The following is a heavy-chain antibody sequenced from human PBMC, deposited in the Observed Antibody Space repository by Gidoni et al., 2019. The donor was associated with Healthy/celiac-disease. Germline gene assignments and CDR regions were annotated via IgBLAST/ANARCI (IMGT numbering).Heavy chain of an antibody. J-gene: IGHJ2*01. CDR2: IYSGGST. Sequence: EVQLVASGGGLIQPGGSLRLSCAASGFTVSSNYMSWVRQAPGKGLEWVSVIYSGGSTYYADSVKGRFTISRDNSKNTLYLQMNSLRAEDTAVYYCARAPPRVTTRNWYFDLWGRGTLVTVSS. CDR1: GFTVSSNY. V-gene: IGHV3-53*01. D-gene: IGHD4-4*01. CDR3: ARAPPRVTTRNWYFDL.